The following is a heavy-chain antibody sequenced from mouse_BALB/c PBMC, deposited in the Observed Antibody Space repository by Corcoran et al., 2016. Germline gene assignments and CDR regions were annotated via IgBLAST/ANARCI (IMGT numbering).Heavy chain of an antibody. V-gene: IGHV1-18*01. Sequence: EVQLQQSGPELVKPGASVKISCKTSGYTFTEYTMHWVKQSHGKRLEWCGGINPNNGGTSYNQKFKGKATLTVDKSSSTAYMELRSLTSEDSAVYYCARELWYYYAMYYWGQGTSVTVSS. D-gene: IGHD1-1*02. J-gene: IGHJ4*01. CDR1: GYTFTEYT. CDR2: INPNNGGT. CDR3: ARELWYYYAMYY.